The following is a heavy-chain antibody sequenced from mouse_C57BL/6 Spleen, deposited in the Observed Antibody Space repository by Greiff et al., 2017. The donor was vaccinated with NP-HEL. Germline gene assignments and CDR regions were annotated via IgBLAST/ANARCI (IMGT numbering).Heavy chain of an antibody. D-gene: IGHD1-1*01. CDR1: GYTFTDYY. J-gene: IGHJ1*03. CDR2: IYPGSGNT. CDR3: ARTHGSHWYFDV. V-gene: IGHV1-76*01. Sequence: VQLQQSGAELVRPGASVKLSCKASGYTFTDYYINWVKQRPGQGLEWIARIYPGSGNTYYNEKFKGKATLTAEKSSSTAYMQLSSLTSEASAVYFCARTHGSHWYFDVWGTGTTVTVAS.